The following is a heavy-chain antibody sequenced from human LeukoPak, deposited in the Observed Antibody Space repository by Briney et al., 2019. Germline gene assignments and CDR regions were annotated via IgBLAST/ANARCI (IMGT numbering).Heavy chain of an antibody. Sequence: SETLSLTCTVSGGSISSGSYYWSWIRQPAGKGLEWIGRIYTSGSTNYNPSLKSRVTISVDTSKNQFSLKLSSVTAADTAVYYCASRSALLWFGELSGLFDYWGQGTLVTVSS. CDR1: GGSISSGSYY. CDR3: ASRSALLWFGELSGLFDY. CDR2: IYTSGST. V-gene: IGHV4-61*02. D-gene: IGHD3-10*01. J-gene: IGHJ4*02.